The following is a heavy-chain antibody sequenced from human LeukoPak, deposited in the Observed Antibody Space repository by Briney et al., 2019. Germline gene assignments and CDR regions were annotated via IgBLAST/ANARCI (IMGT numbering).Heavy chain of an antibody. V-gene: IGHV5-10-1*01. CDR3: ARHDYSNGCDY. J-gene: IGHJ4*02. CDR1: GYGFTTYW. CDR2: IDPSDSYT. Sequence: GESLKISCKGSGYGFTTYWISWVRKMPGKGLEWMGTIDPSDSYTNYSPSFQGHVTISADKSISTAYLQWSSLKASDTAMYYCARHDYSNGCDYWGQGTLVTVSP. D-gene: IGHD4-11*01.